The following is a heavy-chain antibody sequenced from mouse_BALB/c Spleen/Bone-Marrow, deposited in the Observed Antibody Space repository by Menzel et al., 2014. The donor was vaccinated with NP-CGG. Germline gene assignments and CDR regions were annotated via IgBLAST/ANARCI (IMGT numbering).Heavy chain of an antibody. V-gene: IGHV1S41*01. CDR1: GYTFTSYW. J-gene: IGHJ2*01. CDR3: ADYRYDVNY. D-gene: IGHD2-14*01. Sequence: DLVKPGASVKLSCKASGYTFTSYWINWINQRPGQGLEWIGRIAPGSGSIYYNEMFKGKTILTVDTSSSTADIQLSGLSSEDSVVYCCADYRYDVNYWGQGTTLTVSS. CDR2: IAPGSGSI.